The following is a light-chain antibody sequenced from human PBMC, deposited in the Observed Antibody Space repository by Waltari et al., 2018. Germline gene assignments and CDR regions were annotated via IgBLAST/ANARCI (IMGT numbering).Light chain of an antibody. CDR1: RSNIGSNT. CDR2: IDD. CDR3: ASWDDSLNGWV. V-gene: IGLV1-44*01. J-gene: IGLJ3*02. Sequence: QSVLTQPPSASGTPGQRVLMSCSGSRSNIGSNTVTWYQHLPGTAPKLLIYIDDQRPSGVPDRFSGSTSGTSASLAISGLQSEDEADYYCASWDDSLNGWVFGGGTKLTVL.